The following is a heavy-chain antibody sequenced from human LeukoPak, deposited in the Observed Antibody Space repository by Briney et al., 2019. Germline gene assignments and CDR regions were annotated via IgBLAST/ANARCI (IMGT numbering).Heavy chain of an antibody. CDR2: INPNSGGT. D-gene: IGHD3-10*01. Sequence: GASVKVSCKASGYTFTGYYMHWVRQAPGQGLEWMGWINPNSGGTNYSQKFQGRVTITRDTSASTAYMELSSLRSEDTAVYYCAGLAGGLYYFDYWGQGTLVTVSS. V-gene: IGHV1-2*02. CDR1: GYTFTGYY. J-gene: IGHJ4*02. CDR3: AGLAGGLYYFDY.